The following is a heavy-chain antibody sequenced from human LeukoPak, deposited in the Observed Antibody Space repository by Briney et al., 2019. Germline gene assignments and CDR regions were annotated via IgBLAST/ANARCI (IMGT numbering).Heavy chain of an antibody. CDR1: GFTFSSYG. CDR2: IRYDGSNK. V-gene: IGHV3-30*02. Sequence: GGSLRLSCAASGFTFSSYGMHWVRQAPGKGLEWVAFIRYDGSNKYYADSVKGRFTISRDNSKNTLYLQMNSLRAEDTAVYYCAKDPVTTVTRWYFDYWGQGTLVTVSS. D-gene: IGHD4-17*01. J-gene: IGHJ4*02. CDR3: AKDPVTTVTRWYFDY.